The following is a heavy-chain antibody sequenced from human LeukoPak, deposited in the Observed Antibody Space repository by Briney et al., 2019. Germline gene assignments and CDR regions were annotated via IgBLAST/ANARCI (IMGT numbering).Heavy chain of an antibody. CDR2: IYYSGST. D-gene: IGHD4-17*01. CDR3: ARMAPYGDYLHDY. J-gene: IGHJ4*02. CDR1: GSSMSSYY. Sequence: SETLSLTCTVSGSSMSSYYWSWIRQPPGKGLEYIGYIYYSGSTNYNPSLKSRVTISVDTSKNQFSLKLNSVTAADTAVYYCARMAPYGDYLHDYWGQGTLVTVSS. V-gene: IGHV4-59*01.